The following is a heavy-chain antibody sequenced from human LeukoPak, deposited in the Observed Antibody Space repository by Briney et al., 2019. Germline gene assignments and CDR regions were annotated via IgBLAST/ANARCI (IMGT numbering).Heavy chain of an antibody. Sequence: ASVKVSCKASGYTFTGYYMHWVRQAPGQGLEWMGWINPNSGVTNYAQKFQGRVTMTRDTSTSTVYMDLSSLRSEDTAVYYCAGLSYSEGFWGQGTLVTVSS. D-gene: IGHD2-15*01. J-gene: IGHJ4*02. CDR2: INPNSGVT. V-gene: IGHV1-2*02. CDR1: GYTFTGYY. CDR3: AGLSYSEGF.